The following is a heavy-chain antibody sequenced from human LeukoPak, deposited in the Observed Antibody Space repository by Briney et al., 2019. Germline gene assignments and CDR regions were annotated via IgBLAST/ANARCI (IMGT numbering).Heavy chain of an antibody. J-gene: IGHJ6*03. CDR3: ARLFTDGGYYYYMDV. Sequence: PSETLSLTCTVSGGSISSYYWSWIRQPPGKGLEWIGYIYTSGSTNYNPSLKSRVTISVDTSKNQFSLKLSSVTAADTAVYYCARLFTDGGYYYYMDVWGKGTTVTVSS. CDR1: GGSISSYY. V-gene: IGHV4-4*09. D-gene: IGHD2-21*01. CDR2: IYTSGST.